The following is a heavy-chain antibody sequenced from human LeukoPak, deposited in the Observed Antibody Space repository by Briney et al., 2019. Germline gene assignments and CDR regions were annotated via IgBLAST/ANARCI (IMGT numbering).Heavy chain of an antibody. CDR2: ISGSGGST. J-gene: IGHJ5*02. Sequence: GGSLRLSCAASGFTFRTYAMSWVRQAPGKGLEWVSAISGSGGSTYYADSVKGRFTISRDNSKNTLYLQMNSLRAEDTAVYYCAKGVVVAATTGNWFDPWGQGTLVTVSS. CDR3: AKGVVVAATTGNWFDP. V-gene: IGHV3-23*01. D-gene: IGHD2-15*01. CDR1: GFTFRTYA.